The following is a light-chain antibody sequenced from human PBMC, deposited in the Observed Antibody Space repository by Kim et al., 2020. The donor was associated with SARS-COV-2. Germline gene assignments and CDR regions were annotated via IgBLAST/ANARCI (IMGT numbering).Light chain of an antibody. J-gene: IGLJ3*02. V-gene: IGLV3-25*03. Sequence: SYELTQPPSMSVSPGQTARITCSGDTLPKQYAYWYQQKPGQAPVLVIYKDSGRPSGIPERFSGSSSGTTVTLSITGVQAEDEADYYCQSADSSGAYKVFG. CDR2: KDS. CDR1: TLPKQY. CDR3: QSADSSGAYKV.